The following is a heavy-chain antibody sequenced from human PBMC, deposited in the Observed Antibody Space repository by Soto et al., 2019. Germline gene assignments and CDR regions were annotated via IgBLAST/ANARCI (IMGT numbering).Heavy chain of an antibody. Sequence: SETLSLTGYVSDGSISSYYWSWIRQPPGKGLEWIGYVYNSWNTYYNPSLESRVTISVETSKNQISLKLRSVTAADTAVYYCTRPNQGDYAFDIWGQGTMVTVSS. J-gene: IGHJ3*02. CDR2: VYNSWNT. D-gene: IGHD2-21*02. CDR3: TRPNQGDYAFDI. V-gene: IGHV4-59*01. CDR1: DGSISSYY.